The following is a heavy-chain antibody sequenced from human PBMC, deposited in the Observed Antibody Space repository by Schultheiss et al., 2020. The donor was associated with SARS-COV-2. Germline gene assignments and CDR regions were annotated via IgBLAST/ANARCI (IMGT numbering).Heavy chain of an antibody. CDR2: INPNSGGT. D-gene: IGHD3-10*01. CDR1: GYTFTGYY. CDR3: ARVLHYYGSGSYYRVYFDY. Sequence: VKVSCKASGYTFTGYYMHWVRQAPGQGLEWMGWINPNSGGTNYAQKFQGRVTMTRDTSISTAYMELSRLRSDDTAVYYCARVLHYYGSGSYYRVYFDYWGQGTLVTVSS. V-gene: IGHV1-2*02. J-gene: IGHJ4*02.